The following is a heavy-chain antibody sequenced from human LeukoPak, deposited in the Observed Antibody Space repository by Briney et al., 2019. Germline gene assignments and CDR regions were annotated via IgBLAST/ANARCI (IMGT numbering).Heavy chain of an antibody. J-gene: IGHJ4*02. Sequence: GESLKISCKGSGSSFTSYWIGWVRQMPGKGLEWMGIIYPGDSDTRYSPSFQGQVTISADKSISTAYLQWSSLKASDTAMYYCARLPRIAVAGLPFDYWGQGTLVTVSS. D-gene: IGHD6-19*01. V-gene: IGHV5-51*01. CDR3: ARLPRIAVAGLPFDY. CDR2: IYPGDSDT. CDR1: GSSFTSYW.